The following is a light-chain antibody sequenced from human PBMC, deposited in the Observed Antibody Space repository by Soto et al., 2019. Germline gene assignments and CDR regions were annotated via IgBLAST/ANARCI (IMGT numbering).Light chain of an antibody. CDR2: KAS. CDR1: QSISSW. CDR3: QQYNSYSPDT. Sequence: DIQMTQSPSTLSASAGDRVTITCRASQSISSWLAWYQQKPGKAPKLLIYKASSLESGVPSRFSGSGSGTEFTLTISSLQPDDFATYYCQQYNSYSPDTFGQGTKLEIK. V-gene: IGKV1-5*03. J-gene: IGKJ2*01.